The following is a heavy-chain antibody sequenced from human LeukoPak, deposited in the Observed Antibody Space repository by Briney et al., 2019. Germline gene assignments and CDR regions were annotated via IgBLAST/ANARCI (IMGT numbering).Heavy chain of an antibody. V-gene: IGHV3-7*03. Sequence: GGSLRLSCAASGFTFSNYWMSWVRQAPGNGLEWVANIKQDGSEKNYVDSVKGRFTISRDNAKNSLCPQMNSLRAEDTAVYYCARVSRSAFDIWGQGTMVTVSS. D-gene: IGHD1-14*01. J-gene: IGHJ3*02. CDR1: GFTFSNYW. CDR3: ARVSRSAFDI. CDR2: IKQDGSEK.